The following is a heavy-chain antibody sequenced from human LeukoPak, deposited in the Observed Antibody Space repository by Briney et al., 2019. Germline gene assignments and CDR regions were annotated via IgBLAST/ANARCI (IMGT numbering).Heavy chain of an antibody. Sequence: SETLSLTCAVSGGSISSSNWWSWVRQPPGKGLEWIGEIYHSGSTNYNPSLKSRVTISVDKSKNQFSLKLSSVTAADTAVYYCARVYGDYGMYYFDYWGQGTLVTVSS. CDR2: IYHSGST. CDR1: GGSISSSNW. J-gene: IGHJ4*02. V-gene: IGHV4-4*02. CDR3: ARVYGDYGMYYFDY. D-gene: IGHD4-17*01.